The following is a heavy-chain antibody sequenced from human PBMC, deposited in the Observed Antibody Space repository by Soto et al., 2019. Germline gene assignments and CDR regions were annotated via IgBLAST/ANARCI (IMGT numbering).Heavy chain of an antibody. CDR3: AAHLKTTVTAYWYFDL. J-gene: IGHJ2*01. CDR2: INHSGST. CDR1: GGSCSGYY. D-gene: IGHD4-17*01. V-gene: IGHV4-34*01. Sequence: PSETLSLTCAVYGGSCSGYYWIWIRQPPGKGLEWIGEINHSGSTSFNPSLKSRVSISVDTSKKQFSLKLTSVTAADTAVYYCAAHLKTTVTAYWYFDLWGRGTLVTVS.